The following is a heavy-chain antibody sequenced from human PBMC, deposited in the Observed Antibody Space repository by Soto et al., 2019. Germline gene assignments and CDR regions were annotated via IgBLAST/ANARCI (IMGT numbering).Heavy chain of an antibody. J-gene: IGHJ6*02. CDR3: ARRTYTTGYHYGMDV. CDR1: GFSFGLYG. V-gene: IGHV3-33*01. Sequence: PXVSLRLSFAASGFSFGLYGMHWVRQAPGKGLEWVAVIWYDGSKKYYADSVEGRFTISRDNSKNTLYLQMNSLRAEDTAVYYCARRTYTTGYHYGMDVWGPRATVTVSS. D-gene: IGHD3-9*01. CDR2: IWYDGSKK.